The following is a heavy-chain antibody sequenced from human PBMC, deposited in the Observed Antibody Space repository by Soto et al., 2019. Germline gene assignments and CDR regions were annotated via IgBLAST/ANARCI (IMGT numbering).Heavy chain of an antibody. CDR2: IGSSSSYT. D-gene: IGHD3-22*01. CDR1: GFPFSDYY. CDR3: ARRRPAGYYHC. J-gene: IGHJ4*01. V-gene: IGHV3-11*05. Sequence: QVQLVESGGDLVKPGGSLRLSCAASGFPFSDYYMSWIRQAPGKGLEWVSSIGSSSSYTNYADSVKGRFTISRDNAKNSLYLQMKRLRAEDTAVYYCARRRPAGYYHCWGHGTLVTVSA.